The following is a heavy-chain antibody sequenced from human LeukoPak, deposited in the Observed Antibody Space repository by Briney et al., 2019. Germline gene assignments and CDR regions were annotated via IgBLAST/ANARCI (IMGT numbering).Heavy chain of an antibody. D-gene: IGHD3-10*01. Sequence: SVKVSCKASGGTFSSYAISWVRQAPGQGLEWMGGIIPIFGTANYAQKFQGRVTITADKSTSTAYMELSSLRSEDTAVYYCAEGGSGSYYNCYYYMDVWGKGTTVTVSS. V-gene: IGHV1-69*06. J-gene: IGHJ6*03. CDR3: AEGGSGSYYNCYYYMDV. CDR1: GGTFSSYA. CDR2: IIPIFGTA.